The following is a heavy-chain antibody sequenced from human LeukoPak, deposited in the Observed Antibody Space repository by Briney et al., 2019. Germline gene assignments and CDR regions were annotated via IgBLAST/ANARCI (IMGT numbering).Heavy chain of an antibody. Sequence: GGSLGLSCAASGFTFSSYGMHWVRQAPGKGLEWVAVIWYDVSNKYYADSVKGRFTISRDNSKNTLYLQMNSLRAEDTAVYYCARELGGDYDDYYYYMDVWGKGTTVTVSS. V-gene: IGHV3-33*01. J-gene: IGHJ6*03. CDR3: ARELGGDYDDYYYYMDV. D-gene: IGHD4-17*01. CDR2: IWYDVSNK. CDR1: GFTFSSYG.